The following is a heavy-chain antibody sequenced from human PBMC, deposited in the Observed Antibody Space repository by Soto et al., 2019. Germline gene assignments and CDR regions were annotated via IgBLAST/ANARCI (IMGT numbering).Heavy chain of an antibody. V-gene: IGHV4-39*07. D-gene: IGHD3-3*01. CDR2: IYYSGST. Sequence: SETLSLTCTVSGGSISSSSYYWGWIRQPPGKGLEWIGSIYYSGSTYYNPSLKSRVTISVDTSKNQFSLKLSSVTAADTAVYYCARTYYDFWSGYYNFDYWGQGTLVTVSS. CDR1: GGSISSSSYY. CDR3: ARTYYDFWSGYYNFDY. J-gene: IGHJ4*02.